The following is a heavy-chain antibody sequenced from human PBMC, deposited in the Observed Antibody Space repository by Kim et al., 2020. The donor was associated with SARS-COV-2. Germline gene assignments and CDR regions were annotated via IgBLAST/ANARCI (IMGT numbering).Heavy chain of an antibody. CDR2: ISGHGGSS. Sequence: GGSLRLSCAASGFRFSNFAMGWVRQPPGKGLEWVAAISGHGGSSHYPDSVQGRFTVSRDNSKNTLSLQMTSLRAEDTALYYCAKGVAGTRAFDVWGQG. CDR3: AKGVAGTRAFDV. CDR1: GFRFSNFA. V-gene: IGHV3-23*01. D-gene: IGHD2-21*01. J-gene: IGHJ3*01.